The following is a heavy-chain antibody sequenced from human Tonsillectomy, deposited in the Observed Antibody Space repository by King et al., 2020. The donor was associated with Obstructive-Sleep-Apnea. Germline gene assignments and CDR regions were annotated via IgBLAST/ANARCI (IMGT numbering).Heavy chain of an antibody. CDR2: INPNSGGT. V-gene: IGHV1-2*02. CDR1: GYTFTGYC. D-gene: IGHD3-16*01. J-gene: IGHJ3*01. CDR3: AGRIWAAEDEAFDF. Sequence: QLVQSGAEVKKPGASVKVSCKASGYTFTGYCIHWVRQAPGQGLEWMGWINPNSGGTNYAQKFQGSVTMTRDTSINTAYMELSRRRSDDTALYYCAGRIWAAEDEAFDFWGQGTMVTVSS.